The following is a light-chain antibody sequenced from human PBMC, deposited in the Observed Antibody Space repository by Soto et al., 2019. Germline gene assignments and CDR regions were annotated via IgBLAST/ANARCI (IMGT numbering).Light chain of an antibody. CDR3: QQYGSSPVT. CDR2: GAF. V-gene: IGKV3-20*01. J-gene: IGKJ1*01. Sequence: EIVLTHAPGTLCLSPGERAALSFRASQSVSSSYLAWYQQKPGQAPRLLIFGAFNRATGMPDRFSGSGSGTDFTLTISRLEPEDFAVYYCQQYGSSPVTFGQGTKVDI. CDR1: QSVSSSY.